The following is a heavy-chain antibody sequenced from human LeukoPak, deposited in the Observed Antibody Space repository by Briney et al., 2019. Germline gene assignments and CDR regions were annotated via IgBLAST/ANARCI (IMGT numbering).Heavy chain of an antibody. CDR3: ARSYCSGGSCLYYFDY. CDR2: INWNGGST. Sequence: GGSLRLSCAASGFTFDYSGMSWVRHAPGKGLEWVSGINWNGGSTGYADSVKGRFTISRDNAKNSLYLQMNSLRAEDTALYHCARSYCSGGSCLYYFDYWGQGTLVTVSS. J-gene: IGHJ4*02. D-gene: IGHD2-15*01. V-gene: IGHV3-20*01. CDR1: GFTFDYSG.